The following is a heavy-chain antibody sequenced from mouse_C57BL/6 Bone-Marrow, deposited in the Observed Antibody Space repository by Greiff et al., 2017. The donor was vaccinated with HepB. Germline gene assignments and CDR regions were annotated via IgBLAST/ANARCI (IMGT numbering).Heavy chain of an antibody. V-gene: IGHV5-6*02. CDR1: GFTFSSYG. D-gene: IGHD3-2*02. CDR3: ARRQLRNYAMDY. CDR2: ISSGGSYT. Sequence: EVKVVESGGDLVKPGGSLKLSCAASGFTFSSYGMSWVRQTPDKRLEWVATISSGGSYTYYPDSVKGRFTISRDNAKNTLYLQMSSLKSEDTAMYYCARRQLRNYAMDYWGQGTSVTVSS. J-gene: IGHJ4*01.